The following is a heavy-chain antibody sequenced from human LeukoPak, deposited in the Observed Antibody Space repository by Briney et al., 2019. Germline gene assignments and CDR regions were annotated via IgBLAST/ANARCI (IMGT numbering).Heavy chain of an antibody. CDR3: ASGEVAVPADTDLTSGMDV. D-gene: IGHD2-2*01. CDR2: INHSGST. Sequence: PSETLSLTCAVYGGSFSGYYWSWIRQPPGKGLEWLGEINHSGSTNYNPSPKSRVTISVDTSKNQFSLKLSSVTAADTAVYYCASGEVAVPADTDLTSGMDVWGQGTTVTVSS. J-gene: IGHJ6*02. CDR1: GGSFSGYY. V-gene: IGHV4-34*01.